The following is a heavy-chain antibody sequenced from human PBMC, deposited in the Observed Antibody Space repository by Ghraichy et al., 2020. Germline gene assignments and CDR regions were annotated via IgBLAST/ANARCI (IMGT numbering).Heavy chain of an antibody. J-gene: IGHJ4*02. D-gene: IGHD3-10*01. CDR3: ARDISYRGSGSYCSH. V-gene: IGHV1-2*06. Sequence: ASVKVSCKASGYTFSDNYVHWVRQAPGQGLEWMGRINPDSGDSNFAQKFQGRVTMTRDTSISTAYMVLSGLRSDDTAIYYCARDISYRGSGSYCSHWGQGTLVAVSS. CDR2: INPDSGDS. CDR1: GYTFSDNY.